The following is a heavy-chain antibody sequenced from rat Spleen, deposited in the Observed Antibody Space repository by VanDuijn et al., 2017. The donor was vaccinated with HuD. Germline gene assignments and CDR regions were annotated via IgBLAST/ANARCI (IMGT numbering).Heavy chain of an antibody. J-gene: IGHJ2*01. Sequence: QVQLKESGPGLVQPSQTLSLTCPVSGLSLNSNSVSWIRQPPGKGLEWMGVIWTGGSTAYNSLLKSRLSISRDTSKDQVFLKMNSLQTEDTAVYFCASGIHDYWGQGVMVTVSS. V-gene: IGHV2-47*01. CDR1: GLSLNSNS. CDR3: ASGIHDY. D-gene: IGHD1-4*01. CDR2: IWTGGST.